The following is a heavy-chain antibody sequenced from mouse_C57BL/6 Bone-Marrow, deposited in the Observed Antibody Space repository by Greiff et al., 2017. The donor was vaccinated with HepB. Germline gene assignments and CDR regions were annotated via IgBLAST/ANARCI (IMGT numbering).Heavy chain of an antibody. D-gene: IGHD1-1*01. CDR2: IYLGSGST. CDR3: AIHYYGSSPFAY. Sequence: QVQLQQPGAELVKPGASVKMSCKASGYTFTSYWITWVKQRPGQGLEWIGDIYLGSGSTNYNEKFKSKATLTVATSSSTAYMQLSSLTSEDSAVYYCAIHYYGSSPFAYWGQGTLVTVSA. V-gene: IGHV1-55*01. J-gene: IGHJ3*01. CDR1: GYTFTSYW.